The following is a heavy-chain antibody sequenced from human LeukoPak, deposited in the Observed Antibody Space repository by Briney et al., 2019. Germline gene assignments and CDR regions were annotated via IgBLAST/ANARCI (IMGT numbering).Heavy chain of an antibody. CDR2: IYHSGST. V-gene: IGHV4-4*02. J-gene: IGHJ4*02. D-gene: IGHD6-19*01. CDR1: GGSISSSNW. CDR3: ASKWLGLNY. Sequence: SEPLSLTCAVSGGSISSSNWWSWVRQPPGKGLEWIGEIYHSGSTNYIPSLKSRVTISVDKSKNQFSLRLSSVTAADTAVYYCASKWLGLNYWGQGTLVTVSS.